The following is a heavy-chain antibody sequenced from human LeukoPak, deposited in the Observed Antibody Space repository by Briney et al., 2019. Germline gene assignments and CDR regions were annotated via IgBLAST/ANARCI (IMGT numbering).Heavy chain of an antibody. V-gene: IGHV4-38-2*02. CDR3: ARHGVMDYDFWSGYYYYFDY. CDR1: GGSISSGYY. Sequence: PSETLSLTCTVSGGSISSGYYWGWIRPPPGKGLEWIGSIYHSGSTYYNPSLKSRVTISVDTSKNQFSLKQSSVTAADTAVYYCARHGVMDYDFWSGYYYYFDYWGQGTLVTVSP. CDR2: IYHSGST. D-gene: IGHD3-3*01. J-gene: IGHJ4*02.